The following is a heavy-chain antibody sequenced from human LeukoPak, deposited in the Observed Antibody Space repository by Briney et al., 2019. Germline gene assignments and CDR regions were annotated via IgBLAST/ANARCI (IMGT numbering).Heavy chain of an antibody. CDR3: VKSGGYGLIDY. Sequence: PSETPSLTCAVSGASISGSGYYLGWIRQPPEKGLEWIGNIYYSGSTYYNASLQSRVTISIDTSKNRFSLRLNSVTAADTAMYYCVKSGGYGLIDYWGQGTLVTVSS. J-gene: IGHJ4*02. V-gene: IGHV4-39*05. CDR2: IYYSGST. D-gene: IGHD1-26*01. CDR1: GASISGSGYY.